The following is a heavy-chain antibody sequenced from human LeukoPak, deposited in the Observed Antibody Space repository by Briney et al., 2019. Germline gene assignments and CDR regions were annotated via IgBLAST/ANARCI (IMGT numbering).Heavy chain of an antibody. CDR2: ISGSGDNT. J-gene: IGHJ6*01. V-gene: IGHV3-23*01. D-gene: IGHD2/OR15-2a*01. Sequence: GGSLRLSCAASGFTFSGFAMCWVRRPPGEGLEWVSGISGSGDNTLYAASVKGRFTISRDNSKNTLYLEMNSLRAEDTAIYYCAKMKGHPLQKYYMDVWGQGTTVNVSS. CDR1: GFTFSGFA. CDR3: AKMKGHPLQKYYMDV.